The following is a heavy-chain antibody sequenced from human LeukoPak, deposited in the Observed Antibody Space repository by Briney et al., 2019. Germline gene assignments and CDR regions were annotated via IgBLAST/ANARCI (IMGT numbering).Heavy chain of an antibody. V-gene: IGHV3-23*01. CDR3: AKDQRWESPHYLDS. CDR2: ISASGGST. Sequence: ETLSLTCTVSGGSISSSSYYWGWIRQPPGKGLEWVSGISASGGSTSYADSVRGRFTISRDNSKNTLYVQMNSLRDEDTAVYYCAKDQRWESPHYLDSWGQGTLVTVSS. D-gene: IGHD1-26*01. CDR1: GGSISSSSYY. J-gene: IGHJ4*02.